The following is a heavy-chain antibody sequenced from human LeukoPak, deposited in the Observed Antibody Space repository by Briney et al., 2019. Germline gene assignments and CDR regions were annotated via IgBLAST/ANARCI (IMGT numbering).Heavy chain of an antibody. J-gene: IGHJ4*02. CDR3: ARVRMGDDFNPFDY. V-gene: IGHV3-74*01. D-gene: IGHD3-16*01. CDR2: INGDGSET. CDR1: GFTFSSFW. Sequence: GGSLRLSCAASGFTFSSFWIYWVRHAPGKGLVWVSRINGDGSETIYADSVKGRFTISRDNAKNTVYLQMNSLRAEDTAVYYCARVRMGDDFNPFDYWGQGTLVTVSS.